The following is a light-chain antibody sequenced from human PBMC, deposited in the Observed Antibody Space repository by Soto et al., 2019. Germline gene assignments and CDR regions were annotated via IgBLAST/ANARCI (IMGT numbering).Light chain of an antibody. CDR3: QQGYSTTPIT. Sequence: DIQMTQSPSSLSAAIGDRVTITCRASQSIKNYLNWYQHKPGAAPKLLIFGASNLESGVPSRFSGSGSGTEFTLSTSSLQPEDFANYYCQQGYSTTPITFGQGTRLEIK. J-gene: IGKJ5*01. V-gene: IGKV1-39*01. CDR2: GAS. CDR1: QSIKNY.